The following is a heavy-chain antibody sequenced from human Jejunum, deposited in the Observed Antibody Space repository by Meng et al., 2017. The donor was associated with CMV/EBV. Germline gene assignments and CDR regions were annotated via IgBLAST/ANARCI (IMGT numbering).Heavy chain of an antibody. CDR3: AKDRVFDY. CDR1: GLSFSGYG. J-gene: IGHJ4*02. Sequence: LSCAASGLSFSGYGMHWVRQAPGKGLEWVAFIRFDGNNEYYADSVKGRFTVSRENSKNTLYLQMNSLRAEDTAVYYCAKDRVFDYWGQGTLVTVSS. V-gene: IGHV3-30*02. CDR2: IRFDGNNE.